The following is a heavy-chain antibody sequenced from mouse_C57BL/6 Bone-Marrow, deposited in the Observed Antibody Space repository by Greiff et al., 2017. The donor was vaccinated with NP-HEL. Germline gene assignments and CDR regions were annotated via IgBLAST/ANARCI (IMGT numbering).Heavy chain of an antibody. D-gene: IGHD2-1*01. V-gene: IGHV1-58*01. J-gene: IGHJ1*03. CDR3: ARWGYYGIYWYFDV. CDR1: GYTFTSYG. Sequence: VQLKESGAELVRPGSSVKMSCKTSGYTFTSYGINWVKQRPGQGLEWSGYIYIGDGYTEYNEKFKGKATLTSDTSSSTAYMQLSSLTSEDSAIYFCARWGYYGIYWYFDVWGTGTTVTVSS. CDR2: IYIGDGYT.